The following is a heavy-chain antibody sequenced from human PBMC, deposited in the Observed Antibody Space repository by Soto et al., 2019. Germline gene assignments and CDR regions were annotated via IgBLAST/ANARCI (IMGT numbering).Heavy chain of an antibody. Sequence: PSETLSLTCTVSGDSISSRSHYWGWIRQPPGKGLEWIGIIYYSGSTNYNPSLKSRVTISVDTSKNQFSLKLSSVTAADTAVYYCARGYGRNFDYWGQGTLVTVSS. CDR2: IYYSGST. CDR1: GDSISSRSHY. V-gene: IGHV4-39*07. CDR3: ARGYGRNFDY. D-gene: IGHD5-18*01. J-gene: IGHJ4*02.